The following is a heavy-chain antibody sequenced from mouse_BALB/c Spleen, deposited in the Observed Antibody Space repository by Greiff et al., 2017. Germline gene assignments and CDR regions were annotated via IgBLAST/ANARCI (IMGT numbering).Heavy chain of an antibody. CDR2: IDPSDSET. J-gene: IGHJ4*01. CDR1: GYSFTSYW. Sequence: QVQLQQSGPQLVRPGASVKISCKASGYSFTSYWMHWVKQRPGQGLEWIGMIDPSDSETRLNQKFKDKATLTVDKSSSTAYMQLSSPTSEDSAVYYCASRQPYYYAMDYWGQGTSVTVSS. CDR3: ASRQPYYYAMDY. V-gene: IGHV1-74*01. D-gene: IGHD3-2*01.